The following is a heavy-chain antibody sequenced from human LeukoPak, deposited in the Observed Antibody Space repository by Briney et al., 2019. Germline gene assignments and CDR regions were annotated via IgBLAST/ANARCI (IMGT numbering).Heavy chain of an antibody. J-gene: IGHJ3*02. D-gene: IGHD2-2*01. CDR2: IYSGGST. CDR1: GFTVSSNH. Sequence: GSLRLSCAASGFTVSSNHMSWVRQAPGKGLEWVSVIYSGGSTYYADSVKGRFTISRDNSKNTLYLQMNSLRAEDTAVYYCASADIVVVPAVLAFDIWGQGTMVTVSS. V-gene: IGHV3-53*01. CDR3: ASADIVVVPAVLAFDI.